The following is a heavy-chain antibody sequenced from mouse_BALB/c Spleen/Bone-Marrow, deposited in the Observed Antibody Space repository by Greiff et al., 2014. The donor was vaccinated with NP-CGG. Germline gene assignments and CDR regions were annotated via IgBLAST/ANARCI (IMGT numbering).Heavy chain of an antibody. Sequence: QVHVKQSGAELAKPGASVKMSCKASGYTFTSYWMHWVKQRPGQGLEWIGYINPSTGYTEYNQKFKDKATLTADKSSSTAYMQLSSLTSEDSAVYYCARSGGGYDGFAYWGQGTPVTVSA. J-gene: IGHJ3*01. CDR2: INPSTGYT. D-gene: IGHD2-2*01. V-gene: IGHV1-7*01. CDR3: ARSGGGYDGFAY. CDR1: GYTFTSYW.